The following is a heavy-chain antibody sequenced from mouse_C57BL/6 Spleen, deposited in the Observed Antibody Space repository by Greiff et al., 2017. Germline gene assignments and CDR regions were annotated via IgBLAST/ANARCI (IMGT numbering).Heavy chain of an antibody. CDR2: ISDGGSYT. D-gene: IGHD2-1*01. J-gene: IGHJ4*01. V-gene: IGHV5-4*01. CDR3: ASLYGNYSYAMDY. CDR1: GFTFSSYA. Sequence: EVQRVESGGGLVKPGGSLKLSCAASGFTFSSYAMSWVRQTPEKRLEWVATISDGGSYTYYPDNVKGRFTISRDNAKNNLYLQMSHLKSEDTAMYYCASLYGNYSYAMDYWGQGTSVTVSS.